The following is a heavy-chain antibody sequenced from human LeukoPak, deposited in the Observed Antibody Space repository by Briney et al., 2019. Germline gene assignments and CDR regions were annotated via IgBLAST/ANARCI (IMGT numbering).Heavy chain of an antibody. CDR2: ISAYNGNT. CDR3: ARDRSITMVRGVIGWFDP. V-gene: IGHV1-18*01. CDR1: GGTFSSYA. Sequence: ASVKVSCKASGGTFSSYAISWVRQAPGQGLEWMGWISAYNGNTNYAQKLQGRVTMTTDTSTSTAYMELRSLRSEDTAVYYCARDRSITMVRGVIGWFDPWGQGTLVTVSS. D-gene: IGHD3-10*01. J-gene: IGHJ5*02.